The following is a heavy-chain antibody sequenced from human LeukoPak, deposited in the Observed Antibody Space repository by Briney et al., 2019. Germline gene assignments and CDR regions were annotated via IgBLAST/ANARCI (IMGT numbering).Heavy chain of an antibody. CDR2: INPNNGGT. CDR3: ARDRLMVRGVIPGF. J-gene: IGHJ4*02. Sequence: VASVKVSCKASGYTFTGYYMHWVRQAPGQGLEWMGWINPNNGGTTYAQKFRGRVTVTRDTSISTAYMELSSLTSDDTAVYYCARDRLMVRGVIPGFWGQGTLVTVSS. V-gene: IGHV1-2*02. CDR1: GYTFTGYY. D-gene: IGHD3-10*01.